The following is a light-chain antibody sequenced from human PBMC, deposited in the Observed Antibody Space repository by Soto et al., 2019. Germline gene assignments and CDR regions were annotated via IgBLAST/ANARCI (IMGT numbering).Light chain of an antibody. CDR3: QSYDNSLSGYV. Sequence: QSVLTQPPSVSGAPGQRVTISCTGSSSNIGAGYDVHWYQQLPGTAPKLLIYGNINRPSGVPDRFSGSKSGTSASLAIAGLQAEDEADYYCQSYDNSLSGYVFGNRTKVTVL. V-gene: IGLV1-40*01. CDR1: SSNIGAGYD. J-gene: IGLJ1*01. CDR2: GNI.